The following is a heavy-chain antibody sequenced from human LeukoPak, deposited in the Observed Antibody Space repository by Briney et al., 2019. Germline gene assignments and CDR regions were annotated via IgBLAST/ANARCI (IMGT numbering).Heavy chain of an antibody. V-gene: IGHV4-59*08. CDR1: GDAISSYC. J-gene: IGHJ2*01. CDR2: VCYTGST. D-gene: IGHD6-6*01. Sequence: SQTLSLSCTVSGDAISSYCWSWMRQPPRKALELIGYVCYTGSTDYNPSLNSPVTISVDTPKNQFSLKRSSVTAADTAVYYCARRDRSSYWYFALWGRGTLVTVYS. CDR3: ARRDRSSYWYFAL.